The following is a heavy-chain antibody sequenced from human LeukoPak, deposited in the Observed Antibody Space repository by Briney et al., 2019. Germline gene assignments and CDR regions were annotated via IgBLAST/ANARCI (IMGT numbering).Heavy chain of an antibody. CDR2: IYYSGST. J-gene: IGHJ4*02. Sequence: PSETLSLTCTVSGGSISSYYWSWIRQPPGKGLEWIGYIYYSGSTNYNPSLKSRVTISVDPSKNQFSLKLSSVTAADTAVDYCARERYYDSSGYYTSYFDCWGQGTLVTVSS. CDR1: GGSISSYY. CDR3: ARERYYDSSGYYTSYFDC. V-gene: IGHV4-59*01. D-gene: IGHD3-22*01.